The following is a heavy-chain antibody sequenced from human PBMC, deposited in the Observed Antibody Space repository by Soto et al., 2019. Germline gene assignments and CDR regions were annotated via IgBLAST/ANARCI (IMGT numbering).Heavy chain of an antibody. CDR3: ASVSIAAAGPLFSPWFDP. CDR1: GVSISSYY. V-gene: IGHV4-59*01. CDR2: IYYSGST. Sequence: SETMSLTCTVSGVSISSYYLSLIRQNTGKGLEWIGYIYYSGSTNYNPSLKSRVTISVDTSKNQFSLKLSSVTAADTAVYYCASVSIAAAGPLFSPWFDPWGQGTLVTVSS. J-gene: IGHJ5*02. D-gene: IGHD6-13*01.